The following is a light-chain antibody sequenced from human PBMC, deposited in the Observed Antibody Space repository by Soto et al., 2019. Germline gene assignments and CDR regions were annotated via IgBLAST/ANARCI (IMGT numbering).Light chain of an antibody. V-gene: IGKV1-39*01. J-gene: IGKJ1*01. CDR3: QQYDSFSVT. CDR2: AAS. CDR1: QSISSY. Sequence: DIQMTQSPSSLSASVGARVPITCRASQSISSYLNWYQQKPGKAPKLLIYAASSLQSGVPSRFSGSGSGTEFTLTISSLQPDDFATYYCQQYDSFSVTFGQGTKVDIK.